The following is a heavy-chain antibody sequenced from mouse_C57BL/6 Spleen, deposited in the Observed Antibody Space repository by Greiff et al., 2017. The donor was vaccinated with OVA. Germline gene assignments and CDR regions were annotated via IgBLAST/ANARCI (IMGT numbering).Heavy chain of an antibody. V-gene: IGHV3-6*01. J-gene: IGHJ1*03. CDR1: GYSITSGYY. CDR2: ISYDGSN. D-gene: IGHD1-1*01. CDR3: ARGDYGSSYEGYFDV. Sequence: EVKLLESGPGLVKPSQSLSLTCSVTGYSITSGYYWNWIRQFPGNKLEWMGYISYDGSNNYNPSLKNRISITRDTSKNQFFLKLNSVTTEDTATYYCARGDYGSSYEGYFDVWGTGTTVTVSS.